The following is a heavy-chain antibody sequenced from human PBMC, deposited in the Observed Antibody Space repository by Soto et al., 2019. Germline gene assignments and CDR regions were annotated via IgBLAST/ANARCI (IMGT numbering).Heavy chain of an antibody. J-gene: IGHJ4*02. D-gene: IGHD6-19*01. CDR2: IIPIFGTA. V-gene: IGHV1-69*13. Sequence: SVKVSCKASGGTFSIYAISCVLQSPSQWLDWMGGIIPIFGTANYAQKFQGRVTITADESTSTAYMELSSLRSEDTAVYYCARVLGSSGWFGGYFDYWGQGTLVTVSS. CDR3: ARVLGSSGWFGGYFDY. CDR1: GGTFSIYA.